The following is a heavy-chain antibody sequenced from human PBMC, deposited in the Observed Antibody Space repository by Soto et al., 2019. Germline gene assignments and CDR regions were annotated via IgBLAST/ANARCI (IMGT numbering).Heavy chain of an antibody. CDR3: ARGRRGVLDX. V-gene: IGHV3-33*01. Sequence: GGSLRLSFVASGFNFGNFGMHWVRQAPGKGMEWLTVISNDENIKQDSVRGRFAIARENSKNTLYLHLTSLRAEETAIYYCARGRRGVLDXWGQVTLVTVSX. J-gene: IGHJ4*02. D-gene: IGHD5-12*01. CDR1: GFNFGNFG. CDR2: ISNDENIK.